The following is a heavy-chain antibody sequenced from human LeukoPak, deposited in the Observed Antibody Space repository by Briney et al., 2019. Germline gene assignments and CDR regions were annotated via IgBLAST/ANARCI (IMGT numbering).Heavy chain of an antibody. CDR3: ARGYDFWSGYQDYYYYYGMDV. CDR1: GYTFTSYG. V-gene: IGHV1-18*01. CDR2: ISAYNGNT. J-gene: IGHJ6*02. Sequence: GASVKVSCKASGYTFTSYGISWVRQAPGQGLEWMGWISAYNGNTSYAQKLQGRVTMTTDTSTSTAYMELRSLRSDDTAVYYCARGYDFWSGYQDYYYYYGMDVWGQGTTVTVSS. D-gene: IGHD3-3*01.